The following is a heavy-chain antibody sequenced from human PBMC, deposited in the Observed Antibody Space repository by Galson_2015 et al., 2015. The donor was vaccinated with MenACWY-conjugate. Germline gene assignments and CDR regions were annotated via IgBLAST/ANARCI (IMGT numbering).Heavy chain of an antibody. J-gene: IGHJ6*02. V-gene: IGHV1-58*02. CDR1: GFTFTRSA. Sequence: SVKVSCKASGFTFTRSAMQWVRQARGQRLEWIGWIVVGSGNTNYAQKFQERVTITRDMSTSTAYMELSSLRSEDTAVYYCAASGMGATTFYYYYGMDVWGQGTTVTVSS. CDR2: IVVGSGNT. CDR3: AASGMGATTFYYYYGMDV. D-gene: IGHD1-26*01.